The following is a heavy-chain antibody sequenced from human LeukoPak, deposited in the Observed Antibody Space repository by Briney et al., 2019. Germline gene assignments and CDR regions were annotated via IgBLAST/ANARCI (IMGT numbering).Heavy chain of an antibody. CDR3: AKDRYRAYGSGISYFDY. V-gene: IGHV3-30*18. Sequence: GGSLRLSCAASGFTFSSYGMHWVRQAPGKGLEWVAVISYDGSNKYYADSVKGRFTISRDNSKNTLYLQMNSLRAEDTAVYYCAKDRYRAYGSGISYFDYWGQGTLVTVSS. CDR2: ISYDGSNK. D-gene: IGHD3-10*01. J-gene: IGHJ4*02. CDR1: GFTFSSYG.